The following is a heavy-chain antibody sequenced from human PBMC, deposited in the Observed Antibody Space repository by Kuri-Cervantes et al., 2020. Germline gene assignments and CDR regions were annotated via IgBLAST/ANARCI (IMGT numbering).Heavy chain of an antibody. J-gene: IGHJ3*02. CDR2: MNPNSGNT. V-gene: IGHV1-8*01. CDR3: ARDGGAVANDAFDI. D-gene: IGHD6-19*01. Sequence: ASVKVSCKASGYTFTSYDINWVRQATGQGLEWMGWMNPNSGNTGYAQKFQGRVTMTRNTSISTAYMELSSLRSDDTAMYYCARDGGAVANDAFDIWGQGTMVTVSS. CDR1: GYTFTSYD.